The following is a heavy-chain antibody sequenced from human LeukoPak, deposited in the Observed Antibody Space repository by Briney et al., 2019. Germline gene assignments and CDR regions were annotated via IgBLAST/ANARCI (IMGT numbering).Heavy chain of an antibody. J-gene: IGHJ4*02. CDR2: IKQDGSKK. CDR1: GFPFSSYW. D-gene: IGHD5-24*01. Sequence: GESLRLSCVASGFPFSSYWMTWVRQAPGKGLEWVANIKQDGSKKSYVDSVKGRFTISRDNAKNSLYLQMNSLRAEDTAIYYCTRVGYIDEGIDYWGQGTLVTVSS. CDR3: TRVGYIDEGIDY. V-gene: IGHV3-7*04.